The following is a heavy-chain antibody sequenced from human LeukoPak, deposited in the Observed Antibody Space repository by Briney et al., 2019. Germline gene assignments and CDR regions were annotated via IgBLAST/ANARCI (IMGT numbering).Heavy chain of an antibody. J-gene: IGHJ4*02. CDR3: ARDLQNYYDSSGLPDY. V-gene: IGHV4-39*07. CDR2: IYYSGST. Sequence: SETLSLTCTVSGGSISSSRYYWGWIRQPPGRGLEWIGSIYYSGSTYYNPSLKSRVTISLDTSKNQFSLKLSSVTAADTAVYYCARDLQNYYDSSGLPDYWGQGTLVTVSS. CDR1: GGSISSSRYY. D-gene: IGHD3-22*01.